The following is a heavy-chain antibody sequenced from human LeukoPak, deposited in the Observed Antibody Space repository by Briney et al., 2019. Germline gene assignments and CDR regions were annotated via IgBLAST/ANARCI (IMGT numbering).Heavy chain of an antibody. V-gene: IGHV1-18*01. Sequence: GASVKVSCKASGYTFTSYGISWVRQAPGQGPEWMGWISAYNGNTNYAQKLQGRVTMTTDTSTSTAYMELRSLRSDDTAVYCCARTYYYGSGTRNWFDPWGQGTLVTVSS. CDR2: ISAYNGNT. D-gene: IGHD3-10*01. CDR1: GYTFTSYG. J-gene: IGHJ5*02. CDR3: ARTYYYGSGTRNWFDP.